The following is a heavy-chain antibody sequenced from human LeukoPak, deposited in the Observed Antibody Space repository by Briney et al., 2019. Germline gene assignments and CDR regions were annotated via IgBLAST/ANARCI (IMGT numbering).Heavy chain of an antibody. CDR2: ISDHGKSR. Sequence: GGSLRLSCAASGFIFSNYEVNWVRQTPGKGLEWVSYISDHGKSRNYVDSVKGRFAISRDNAKNSLYLQVNSLRVEDTAVYFCARARIAAPLLDYWGQGSLVTVSS. V-gene: IGHV3-48*03. CDR1: GFIFSNYE. CDR3: ARARIAAPLLDY. J-gene: IGHJ4*02. D-gene: IGHD6-13*01.